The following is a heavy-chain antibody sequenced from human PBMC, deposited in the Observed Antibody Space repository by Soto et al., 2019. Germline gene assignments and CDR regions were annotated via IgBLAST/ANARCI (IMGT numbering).Heavy chain of an antibody. CDR2: VYWDDDK. D-gene: IGHD6-19*01. J-gene: IGHJ4*02. V-gene: IGHV2-5*02. Sequence: QITLKESGPPLVKPTQTLTLTCTFSGFALSMTRMSVGWIRQPPGKALEWLALVYWDDDKRYSPILNSRLTITRNTSTNQVVLTMSIMDPVDTDSYYCAHIVVAGLGYYFDYWGQGTMVTVSS. CDR3: AHIVVAGLGYYFDY. CDR1: GFALSMTRMS.